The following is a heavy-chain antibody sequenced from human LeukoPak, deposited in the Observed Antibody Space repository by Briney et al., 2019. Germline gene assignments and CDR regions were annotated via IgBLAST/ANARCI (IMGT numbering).Heavy chain of an antibody. CDR2: IYYSGST. J-gene: IGHJ4*02. V-gene: IGHV4-39*07. CDR3: VRGGTYYLPY. Sequence: SETLSLTCIVSGGSISSSRDYWAWIRQPPGKGLEWIANIYYSGSTYYSPSLKSRVIISVDTSKNQFSLKLSSVTAADTAIYYCVRGGTYYLPYWGQGILVTVSS. CDR1: GGSISSSRDY. D-gene: IGHD1-26*01.